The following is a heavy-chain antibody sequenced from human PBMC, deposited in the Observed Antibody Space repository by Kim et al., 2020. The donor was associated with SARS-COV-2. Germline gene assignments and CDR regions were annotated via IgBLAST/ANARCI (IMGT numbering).Heavy chain of an antibody. CDR2: INQDGSEK. V-gene: IGHV3-7*01. J-gene: IGHJ4*02. D-gene: IGHD3-22*01. Sequence: GGSLRLSCAVSGFTFSSYWMSWVRQAPGKGLEWVAKINQDGSEKYYVDSVKGRFTVSRDNAKNSLYLQMNSLRDEDTAAYYCARGGSSGYTGSFAYWCQG. CDR1: GFTFSSYW. CDR3: ARGGSSGYTGSFAY.